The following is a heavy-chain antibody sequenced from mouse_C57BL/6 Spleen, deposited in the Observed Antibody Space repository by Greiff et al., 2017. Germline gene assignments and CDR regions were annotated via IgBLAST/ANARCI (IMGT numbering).Heavy chain of an antibody. CDR3: ARSTVVATDYFDY. CDR2: INPSTGGT. CDR1: GYSFTGYY. J-gene: IGHJ2*01. D-gene: IGHD1-1*01. V-gene: IGHV1-43*01. Sequence: EVQLQQSGPELVKPGASVKISCKASGYSFTGYYMHWVKQSSEKSLEWIGEINPSTGGTSYNQKFKGKATLTVDKSSSTAYMQLKSLTSEDSAVYYCARSTVVATDYFDYWGQGTTLTVSS.